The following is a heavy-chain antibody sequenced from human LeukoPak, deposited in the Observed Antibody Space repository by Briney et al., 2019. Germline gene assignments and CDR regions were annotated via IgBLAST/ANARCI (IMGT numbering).Heavy chain of an antibody. CDR1: GFTFSSYA. J-gene: IGHJ4*02. D-gene: IGHD3-9*01. CDR3: AKPYDILTGRDY. V-gene: IGHV3-23*01. CDR2: ISGSGGST. Sequence: GGSLRLSCAASGFTFSSYATSWVRQAPGKGLEWVSAISGSGGSTYYADSVKGRFTISRDNSKNTLYLQMNSLRAEDTAVYYCAKPYDILTGRDYWGQGTLVTVSS.